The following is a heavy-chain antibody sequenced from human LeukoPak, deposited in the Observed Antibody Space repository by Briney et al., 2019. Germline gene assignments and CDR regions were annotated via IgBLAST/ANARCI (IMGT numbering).Heavy chain of an antibody. Sequence: ASVKVSCKASGYTFTSYGISWVRQSPGHGLEWMGWISAYNGNTNYAQKLQGRVTMTTDTSTSTAYMELKSLRSDDTAVYYRARDSSSWFYYYYGMDVWGQGTTVTVSS. J-gene: IGHJ6*02. V-gene: IGHV1-18*01. CDR3: ARDSSSWFYYYYGMDV. CDR1: GYTFTSYG. CDR2: ISAYNGNT. D-gene: IGHD6-13*01.